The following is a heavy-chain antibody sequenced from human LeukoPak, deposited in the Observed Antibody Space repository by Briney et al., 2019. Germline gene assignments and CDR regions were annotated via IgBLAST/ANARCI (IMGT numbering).Heavy chain of an antibody. Sequence: ASVKVSCKASGYTFTSYDINWVRQATGQGLEWMGWMNPNSGNTGYAQKFQGRVTMTRNTSISTAYMELSSLRSEDTAVYYCARSGAYYYDSSGYYAVGYWGQRTLVTVSS. CDR3: ARSGAYYYDSSGYYAVGY. CDR1: GYTFTSYD. CDR2: MNPNSGNT. D-gene: IGHD3-22*01. V-gene: IGHV1-8*01. J-gene: IGHJ4*02.